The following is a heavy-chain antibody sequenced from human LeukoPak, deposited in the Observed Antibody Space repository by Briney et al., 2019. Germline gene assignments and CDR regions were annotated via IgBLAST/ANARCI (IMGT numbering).Heavy chain of an antibody. CDR3: ARGPPRGKYYYMDV. CDR1: GFTFSSFD. J-gene: IGHJ6*03. D-gene: IGHD1-1*01. Sequence: GGSLRLSCAASGFTFSSFDMHWVRQPTGQGLEWVSTIGTASDTYYPGSVEGRFTLSRDNAKNSLYLQMNSRTAGDTAVYYCARGPPRGKYYYMDVSGKGTTVTVSS. V-gene: IGHV3-13*01. CDR2: IGTASDT.